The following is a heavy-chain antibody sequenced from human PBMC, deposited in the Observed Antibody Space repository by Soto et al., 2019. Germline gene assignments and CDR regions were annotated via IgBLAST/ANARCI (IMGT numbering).Heavy chain of an antibody. V-gene: IGHV4-4*07. Sequence: SETLSLTCTVSGGSISSYYWSWIRQPAGKGLEWIGRIYTSGSTNYNPSLKSRVTMSVDTSKNQFSLKLSSVTAADTAVYYCASDSSSWYNHWFDPWGRGTLVTVSS. J-gene: IGHJ5*02. CDR1: GGSISSYY. D-gene: IGHD6-13*01. CDR2: IYTSGST. CDR3: ASDSSSWYNHWFDP.